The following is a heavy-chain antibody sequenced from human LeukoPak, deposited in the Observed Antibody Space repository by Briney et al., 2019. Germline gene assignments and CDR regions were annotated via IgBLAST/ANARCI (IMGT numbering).Heavy chain of an antibody. Sequence: PGGSLRLSCAASGFTFSSYAMHWVRQAPGKGLEWVAVISYDGSNKYYADSVKGRFTISRDNSKNTLYLQMNSLRAEDTAVYYCARVRSGWYIDSWGQGTLVTVSS. CDR2: ISYDGSNK. CDR1: GFTFSSYA. V-gene: IGHV3-30-3*01. D-gene: IGHD6-19*01. CDR3: ARVRSGWYIDS. J-gene: IGHJ4*02.